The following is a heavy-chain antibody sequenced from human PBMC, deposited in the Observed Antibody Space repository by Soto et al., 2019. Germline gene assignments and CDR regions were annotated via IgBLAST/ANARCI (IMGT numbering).Heavy chain of an antibody. D-gene: IGHD6-19*01. V-gene: IGHV5-10-1*01. CDR2: IDPSDSYT. Sequence: GESLKISCKGSGYSFTSYWITWVRQMPGKGLEWMGKIDPSDSYTNYSPSFQGHVTISADKSISTAHLQWSSLKASDTAMYYCAVSQLSSGWSDYWGQGTLVTVSS. J-gene: IGHJ4*02. CDR3: AVSQLSSGWSDY. CDR1: GYSFTSYW.